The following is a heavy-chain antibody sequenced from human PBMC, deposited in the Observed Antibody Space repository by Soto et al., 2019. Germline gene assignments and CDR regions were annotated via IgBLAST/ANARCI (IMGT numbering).Heavy chain of an antibody. J-gene: IGHJ4*02. CDR1: GFTVSSNY. Sequence: GGSLRLSCAVSGFTVSSNYMSWVRQAPGKGLEWVSVIYSGGSTYYADSVKGRFTISRDNSKSTLYLQMNSLRAEDTAVYYCARHITMDPLLVYWGQGTLVTVSS. CDR3: ARHITMDPLLVY. CDR2: IYSGGST. V-gene: IGHV3-53*01. D-gene: IGHD3-10*01.